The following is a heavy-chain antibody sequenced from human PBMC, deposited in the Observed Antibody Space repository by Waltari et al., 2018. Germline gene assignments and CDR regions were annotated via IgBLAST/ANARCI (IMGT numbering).Heavy chain of an antibody. CDR3: ARDHWGPDY. J-gene: IGHJ4*02. D-gene: IGHD7-27*01. CDR1: AFTFTSYW. CDR2: INQDGSEK. V-gene: IGHV3-7*01. Sequence: EVQVVESGGGLVQPGGSLRLSCAASAFTFTSYWMSWVRQAPGKGTEWVANINQDGSEKNYVDYVKGRFTISRDNAKDSLYLQMNSLRAEDTAVYFCARDHWGPDYWGQGTLVTVSS.